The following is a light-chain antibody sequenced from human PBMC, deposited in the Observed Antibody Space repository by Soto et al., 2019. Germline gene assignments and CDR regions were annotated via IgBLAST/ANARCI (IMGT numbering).Light chain of an antibody. V-gene: IGKV3-11*01. CDR1: QSVSSY. CDR2: DAS. Sequence: EIVLTQSPAILSMSPGERATLSCRASQSVSSYFAWYQQKPGQAPRLLIYDASNRATGVPAGFSGSGSGTDFILTISSLEPEDFAVYYCQQRRYWPVTFGQGTKVDIK. CDR3: QQRRYWPVT. J-gene: IGKJ1*01.